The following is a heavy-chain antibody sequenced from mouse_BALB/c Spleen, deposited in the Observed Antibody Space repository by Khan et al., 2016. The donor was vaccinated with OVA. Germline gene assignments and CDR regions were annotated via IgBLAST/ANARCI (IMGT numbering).Heavy chain of an antibody. V-gene: IGHV1S81*02. D-gene: IGHD2-2*01. J-gene: IGHJ3*01. CDR3: TRSGYANPFAY. CDR2: LTPNNGGP. Sequence: QVQLQQSGAELVKPGASVKLSCKASGYTFSSYYMYWVKQRPGQGLEWIGGLTPNNGGPNFNEKFKTKATLTVDKSSSTAYMHLSSLTSEDSAVYYCTRSGYANPFAYWGQGTLVTVSP. CDR1: GYTFSSYY.